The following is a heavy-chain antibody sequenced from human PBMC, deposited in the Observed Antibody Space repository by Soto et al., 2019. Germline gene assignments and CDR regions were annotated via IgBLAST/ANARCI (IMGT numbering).Heavy chain of an antibody. D-gene: IGHD5-12*01. CDR1: GYTFTSYY. CDR3: ARDRVKMATITDYYYGMDV. Sequence: ASVMVSCRASGYTFTSYYMHWVRQAPGQGLEWMGIINPSGGSTSYAQRFQGRVTMTRDTSTSTVYMELSSLRSEDTAVYYCARDRVKMATITDYYYGMDVWGQGTTVTVSS. J-gene: IGHJ6*02. V-gene: IGHV1-46*01. CDR2: INPSGGST.